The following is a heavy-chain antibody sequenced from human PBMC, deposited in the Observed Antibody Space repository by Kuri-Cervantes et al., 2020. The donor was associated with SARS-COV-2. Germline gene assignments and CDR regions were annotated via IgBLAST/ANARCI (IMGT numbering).Heavy chain of an antibody. CDR1: GASVSSGSYH. CDR2: VFYSGST. Sequence: GSLRLSCTVSGASVSSGSYHWSWIRQSPGKGLEWIGYVFYSGSTKNTPSLRSRVTISIDTSKNQFFLRLTSVTPADTAVYFCARDAVGGYDLWGRGTLVTVSS. D-gene: IGHD2-15*01. J-gene: IGHJ1*01. V-gene: IGHV4-61*01. CDR3: ARDAVGGYDL.